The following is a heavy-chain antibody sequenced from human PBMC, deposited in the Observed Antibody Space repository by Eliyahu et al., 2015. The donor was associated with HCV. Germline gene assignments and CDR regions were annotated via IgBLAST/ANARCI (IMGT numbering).Heavy chain of an antibody. CDR2: INPSGGST. CDR3: ARATRGGDFWSGSDFDY. V-gene: IGHV1-46*01. J-gene: IGHJ4*02. D-gene: IGHD3-3*01. Sequence: QVQLVQSGAEVKKPGASVKVSCKASGYTFTTYYMHWVRQAPGQGLEWMGIINPSGGSTGYAQKFQGRVTMTRDTSTSTVYMELSSLRSEDTAVYYCARATRGGDFWSGSDFDYWGQGTLVSVSS. CDR1: GYTFTTYY.